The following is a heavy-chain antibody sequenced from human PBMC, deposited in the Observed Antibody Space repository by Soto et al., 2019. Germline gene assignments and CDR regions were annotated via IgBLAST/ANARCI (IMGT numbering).Heavy chain of an antibody. CDR3: ARSGGDYGMDV. CDR1: GFTFSSYS. J-gene: IGHJ6*02. CDR2: ISSSSIYI. D-gene: IGHD3-16*01. V-gene: IGHV3-21*01. Sequence: EVQLVESGGGLVKPGGSLSPSCAASGFTFSSYSMTWVRQAPGKGLEWVSSISSSSIYIYYADSVKGRFTISRDNAKNSLYLQMNSLRAEDTAVYYCARSGGDYGMDVWGQGTTVTVSS.